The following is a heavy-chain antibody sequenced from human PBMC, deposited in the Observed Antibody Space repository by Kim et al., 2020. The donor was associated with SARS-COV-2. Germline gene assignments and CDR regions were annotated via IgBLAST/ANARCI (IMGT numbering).Heavy chain of an antibody. Sequence: SETLSLTCAVSGGSISSGGYSWSWIRQPPGKGLEWIGYIYHSGSTYYNPSLKSRVTISVDRSKNQFSLKLSSVTAADTAVYYCARAKVLRYFDWQFTGNAFDIWGQGTMVTVSS. D-gene: IGHD3-9*01. CDR3: ARAKVLRYFDWQFTGNAFDI. J-gene: IGHJ3*02. CDR1: GGSISSGGYS. V-gene: IGHV4-30-2*01. CDR2: IYHSGST.